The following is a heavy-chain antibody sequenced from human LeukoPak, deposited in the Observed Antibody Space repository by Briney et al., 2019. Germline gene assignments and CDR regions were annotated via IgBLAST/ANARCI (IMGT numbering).Heavy chain of an antibody. Sequence: PGGSLRLSCAASGFTFSSYAMSWVRQAPGKGLEWVSAISGSGGSTYYADSVKGRFTISRDNSENTLYLQMNSLRAEDTAVYYCAKESGYCSGGSCYDVIGYFQHWGQGTLVTVSS. D-gene: IGHD2-15*01. CDR2: ISGSGGST. V-gene: IGHV3-23*01. J-gene: IGHJ1*01. CDR1: GFTFSSYA. CDR3: AKESGYCSGGSCYDVIGYFQH.